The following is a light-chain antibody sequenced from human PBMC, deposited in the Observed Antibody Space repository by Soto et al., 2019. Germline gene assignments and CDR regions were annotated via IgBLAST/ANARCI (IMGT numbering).Light chain of an antibody. Sequence: DIQMTQSPSSLSASVGDRVTITCRASQSISNYVNWYQQKPGKAPKLLIYTASSLQSGVPSRFSGSGSGTDFTLTISSLQPEDFATYYCQQSYTTPSITFGQGTRLEIK. CDR3: QQSYTTPSIT. CDR1: QSISNY. CDR2: TAS. V-gene: IGKV1-39*01. J-gene: IGKJ5*01.